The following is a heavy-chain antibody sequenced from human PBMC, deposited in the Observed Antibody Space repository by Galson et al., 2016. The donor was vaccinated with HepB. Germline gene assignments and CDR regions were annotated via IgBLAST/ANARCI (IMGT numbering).Heavy chain of an antibody. J-gene: IGHJ4*02. CDR3: ARGPFMITFGGVFFDY. CDR1: GFTFSFYS. V-gene: IGHV3-21*04. CDR2: ISSNGNYI. D-gene: IGHD3-16*01. Sequence: SLRLSCAASGFTFSFYSMHWVRQTPGKGLEWVSSISSNGNYIHYADSVKGRFTISRDNAKDSLYLQMNSLRAEDTAVYYCARGPFMITFGGVFFDYWGQGTLVTVSS.